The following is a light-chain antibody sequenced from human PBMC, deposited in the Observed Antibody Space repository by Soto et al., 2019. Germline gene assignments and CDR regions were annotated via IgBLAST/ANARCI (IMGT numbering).Light chain of an antibody. CDR2: MAS. V-gene: IGKV1-5*03. Sequence: DIQLTQSPSTLSASVGDRVTITCRASQTIRDWLAWYQQKPGKAPQLLIYMASNLESGVPSRFSGSGSGTTFTLTISSLQADDFGTYYCQQYNTEPWTCGQGTKVEI. CDR1: QTIRDW. CDR3: QQYNTEPWT. J-gene: IGKJ1*01.